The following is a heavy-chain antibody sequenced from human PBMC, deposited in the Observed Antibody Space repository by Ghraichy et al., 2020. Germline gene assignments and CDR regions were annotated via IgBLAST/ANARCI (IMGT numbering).Heavy chain of an antibody. CDR3: ARDRDYYGSGIYGYFDY. CDR2: VYSGGNT. Sequence: GGSLRLSCVVSGFTVSSNFMSWVRQAPGRGLEWVSVVYSGGNTYYADSVKGRFTLSRDSSKNTLYLQMNSLRAEDTVVYYCARDRDYYGSGIYGYFDYWGQGTLVTVSS. V-gene: IGHV3-53*01. D-gene: IGHD3-10*01. J-gene: IGHJ4*02. CDR1: GFTVSSNF.